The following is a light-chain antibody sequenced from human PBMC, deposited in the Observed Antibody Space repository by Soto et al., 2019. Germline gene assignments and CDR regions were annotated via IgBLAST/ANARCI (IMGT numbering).Light chain of an antibody. V-gene: IGLV1-40*01. J-gene: IGLJ1*01. CDR1: NSNIGAGYD. CDR3: TSYTSSSTYV. Sequence: QPVLTQPPSVSGAPGQRVTISCTGSNSNIGAGYDVNWYQHFPGTAPKLLIYVNTNRPSVVPDRFSGSKSGSSTSLAITGLQSEDEADYYCTSYTSSSTYVFGTGTKETVL. CDR2: VNT.